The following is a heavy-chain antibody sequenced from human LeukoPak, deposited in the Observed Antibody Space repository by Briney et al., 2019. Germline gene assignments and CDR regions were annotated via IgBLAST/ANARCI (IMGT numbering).Heavy chain of an antibody. CDR3: AKDLMRDRWFGES. Sequence: GGSLRLSCAASGFTFTYYGFHWVRQAPGKGLEWVAFVRFEGTEKYYADSVKGRFTISRDNSKNTLYLEMNSLRPEDTAVYYCAKDLMRDRWFGESWGQGTLVTVSS. J-gene: IGHJ5*02. CDR2: VRFEGTEK. CDR1: GFTFTYYG. D-gene: IGHD3-10*01. V-gene: IGHV3-30*02.